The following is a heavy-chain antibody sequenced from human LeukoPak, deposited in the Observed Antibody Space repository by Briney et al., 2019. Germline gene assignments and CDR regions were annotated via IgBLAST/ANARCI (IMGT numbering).Heavy chain of an antibody. CDR3: ARGPGGSASYYYYYYMDV. CDR2: MNPNSGNT. J-gene: IGHJ6*03. D-gene: IGHD6-25*01. Sequence: GASVKVSCKASGYTFTSYDINWVRQATGQGLEWMGWMNPNSGNTGYAQKFQGRVTMTRNTSISTAYMDLSSLRSEDTAVYYCARGPGGSASYYYYYYMDVWGKGTTVTVSS. V-gene: IGHV1-8*01. CDR1: GYTFTSYD.